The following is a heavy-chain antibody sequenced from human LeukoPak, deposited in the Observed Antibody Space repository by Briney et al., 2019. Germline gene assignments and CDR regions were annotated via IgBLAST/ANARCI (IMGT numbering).Heavy chain of an antibody. CDR3: ARSGCSSTSCYRWYYFDY. V-gene: IGHV4-34*01. D-gene: IGHD2-2*01. CDR2: INHSGST. CDR1: GGSFSGYY. Sequence: PSETLSLTCAVYGGSFSGYYWSWIRQPPGKGLEWIGEINHSGSTNYNPSLKSRVTISVDTSKNQFSLKLSSVTAADTAVYYCARSGCSSTSCYRWYYFDYWGQGTLVTVPS. J-gene: IGHJ4*02.